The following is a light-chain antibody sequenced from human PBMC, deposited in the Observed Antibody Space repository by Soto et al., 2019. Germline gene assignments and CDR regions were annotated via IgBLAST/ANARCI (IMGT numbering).Light chain of an antibody. Sequence: EIVLTQSPGTLSLSPGERATLSCRASQSVSSSYLAWYQQKPGQAPRLLIYGASGRATGIPDRFSGSGSGTDVTLTISRLDHEDFAVYYCQQYGTSPLFTFGPGTKVDIK. V-gene: IGKV3-20*01. CDR2: GAS. J-gene: IGKJ3*01. CDR1: QSVSSSY. CDR3: QQYGTSPLFT.